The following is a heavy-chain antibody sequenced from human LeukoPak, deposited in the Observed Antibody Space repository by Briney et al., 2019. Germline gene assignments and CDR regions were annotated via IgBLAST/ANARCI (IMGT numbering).Heavy chain of an antibody. V-gene: IGHV3-11*06. D-gene: IGHD2-21*01. CDR1: GFTFSDYY. CDR3: ARSSSSGGGDSFDI. CDR2: ISGSSYYT. J-gene: IGHJ3*02. Sequence: PGGPLRLSCAASGFTFSDYYMSWIRQSPEKALEWVSYISGSSYYTKYADSVKDRFAISRDNAKNSLYLQMNSLRAEDTAVYYCARSSSSGGGDSFDIWGQGTMVTVSS.